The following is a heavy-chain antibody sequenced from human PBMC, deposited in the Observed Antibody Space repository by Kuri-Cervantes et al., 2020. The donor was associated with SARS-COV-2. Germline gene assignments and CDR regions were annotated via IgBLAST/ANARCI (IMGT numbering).Heavy chain of an antibody. V-gene: IGHV3-33*01. J-gene: IGHJ4*02. CDR2: IWYDGSNK. D-gene: IGHD3-3*01. CDR3: ARGDGFWSQHPLDY. CDR1: GFTFSSHG. Sequence: GESLKISCAASGFTFSSHGMHWVRQAPGKGLEWVAVIWYDGSNKYYADSVKGRFTISRDNAKNSLYLQMNSLRAEDTAVYYCARGDGFWSQHPLDYWGQGTLVTVSS.